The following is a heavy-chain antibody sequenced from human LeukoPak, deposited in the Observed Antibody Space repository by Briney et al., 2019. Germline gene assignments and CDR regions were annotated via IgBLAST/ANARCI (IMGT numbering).Heavy chain of an antibody. CDR2: IYYSGIS. CDR1: GGSINNYY. V-gene: IGHV4-59*13. CDR3: ARESLGALDS. D-gene: IGHD3-16*01. J-gene: IGHJ4*02. Sequence: SETLSLTCTVSGGSINNYYWNWIRQAPGKGLEWIGFIYYSGISNYNPSLKSRVTISVDTSRNQFSLSLTSVTTADTAVYYCARESLGALDSWGQGALRTVSS.